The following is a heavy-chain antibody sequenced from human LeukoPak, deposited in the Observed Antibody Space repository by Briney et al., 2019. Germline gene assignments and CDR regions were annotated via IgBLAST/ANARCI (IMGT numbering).Heavy chain of an antibody. J-gene: IGHJ6*02. CDR1: GFTFSSYA. CDR3: AKAPTGYYYYGMDV. V-gene: IGHV3-23*01. D-gene: IGHD6-13*01. CDR2: ISGSGGST. Sequence: GGSLRLSCAASGFTFSSYAMSWVRQAPGEGLEWVSAISGSGGSTYYADSVKGRFTISRDNSKNTLYLQMNSLRAEDTAVYYCAKAPTGYYYYGMDVWGQGTTVTVSS.